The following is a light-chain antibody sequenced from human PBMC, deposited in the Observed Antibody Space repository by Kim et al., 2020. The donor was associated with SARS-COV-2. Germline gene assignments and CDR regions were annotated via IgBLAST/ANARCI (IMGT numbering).Light chain of an antibody. CDR1: RQISRC. V-gene: IGKV1-5*01. J-gene: IGKJ1*01. Sequence: AAVGSGATTCRGSRQISRCFVWYQQKPGKAPQMLVYDAASRVQGGLPTLSGSGPWTAVTTTTSSMQPADFATNYCQHHSHDSHWTFGQGTKVDIK. CDR3: QHHSHDSHWT. CDR2: DAA.